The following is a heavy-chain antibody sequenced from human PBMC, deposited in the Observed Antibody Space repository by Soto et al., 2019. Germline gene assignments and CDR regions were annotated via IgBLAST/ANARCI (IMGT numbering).Heavy chain of an antibody. J-gene: IGHJ3*02. D-gene: IGHD3-10*01. CDR1: GFTFSSYG. V-gene: IGHV3-33*01. CDR2: IWYDGSNK. CDR3: ARALYGSGSYYEIDAFDI. Sequence: GGSLRLSCAASGFTFSSYGMHWVRQAPGKGLEWVAVIWYDGSNKYYVDSVKGRFTISRDNSKNTLYLQMNSLRAEDTAVYYCARALYGSGSYYEIDAFDIWGQGTMVTVSS.